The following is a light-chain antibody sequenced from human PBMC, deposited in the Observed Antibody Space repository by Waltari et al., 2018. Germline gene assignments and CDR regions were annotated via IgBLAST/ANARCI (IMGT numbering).Light chain of an antibody. CDR1: SLRSSY. V-gene: IGLV3-19*01. J-gene: IGLJ3*02. Sequence: SSELTQDPAVSVALGQTVRITCHGASLRSSYASWYQQKPGQAPVLVIYGKTNRPSGIPDRFSGSTSRNTASLTITGAQAEDEADYYCFSRDSSGNLGVFGGGTKLTVL. CDR2: GKT. CDR3: FSRDSSGNLGV.